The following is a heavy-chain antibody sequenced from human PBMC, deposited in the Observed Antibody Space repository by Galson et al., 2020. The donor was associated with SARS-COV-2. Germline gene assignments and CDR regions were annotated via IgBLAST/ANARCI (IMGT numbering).Heavy chain of an antibody. V-gene: IGHV3-30*04. Sequence: GGSLRLSCAASGFTFSSYDMHWVRQAPGKGLEWVAVISYDGSNKYYADSVKGRFTISRDNSKNTLYLQMNSLRAEDTAVYYCARDRLTAYFDYWGQGTLVTVSS. CDR2: ISYDGSNK. CDR1: GFTFSSYD. J-gene: IGHJ4*02. CDR3: ARDRLTAYFDY. D-gene: IGHD3-16*01.